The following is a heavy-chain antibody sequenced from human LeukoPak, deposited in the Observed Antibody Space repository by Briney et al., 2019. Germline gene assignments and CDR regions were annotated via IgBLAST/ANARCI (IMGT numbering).Heavy chain of an antibody. D-gene: IGHD3-9*01. Sequence: GGSLRLSCAASGFTFSSYWMSWVRQAPGKGLEWVANIKQDGSEKYYVDSVKGRFTISRDNAKNSLYLQMNSLRAEDTAVYYCARDREDILTGYPQGEDYWGQGTLVTVSS. CDR1: GFTFSSYW. J-gene: IGHJ4*02. CDR2: IKQDGSEK. CDR3: ARDREDILTGYPQGEDY. V-gene: IGHV3-7*01.